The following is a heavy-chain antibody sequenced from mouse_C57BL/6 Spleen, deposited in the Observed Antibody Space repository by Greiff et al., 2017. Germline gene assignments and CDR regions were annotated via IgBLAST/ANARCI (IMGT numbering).Heavy chain of an antibody. Sequence: VQLQQSGPELVKPGASVKMSCKASGYTFTDYNMHWVKQSPGKSLEWIGYINPNNGGTSYNQKFKGKATLTVNKSSSTAYMELRSLTSEDSAVYYCARDSNYWYFDVWGTGTTVTVSS. CDR1: GYTFTDYN. J-gene: IGHJ1*03. D-gene: IGHD2-5*01. CDR2: INPNNGGT. CDR3: ARDSNYWYFDV. V-gene: IGHV1-22*01.